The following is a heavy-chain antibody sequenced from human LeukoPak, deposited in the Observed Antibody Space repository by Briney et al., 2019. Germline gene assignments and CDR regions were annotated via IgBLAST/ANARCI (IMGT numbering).Heavy chain of an antibody. CDR1: GFTFSDYW. CDR3: ARDGTAAGLYFDL. D-gene: IGHD6-13*01. CDR2: INQNGGEK. J-gene: IGHJ4*01. V-gene: IGHV3-7*01. Sequence: GGSLRLSCAVSGFTFSDYWMNWVRQAPGKGLEWVASINQNGGEKSYVDSVKGRFTISRDNPKNLLYLQMSSLRAEDTAVYYCARDGTAAGLYFDLWGQGTLVTVSS.